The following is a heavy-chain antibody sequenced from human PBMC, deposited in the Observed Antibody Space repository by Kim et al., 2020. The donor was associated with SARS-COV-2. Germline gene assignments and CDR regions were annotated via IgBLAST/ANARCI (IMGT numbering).Heavy chain of an antibody. J-gene: IGHJ6*02. Sequence: GGSLRLSCAVSGFTFSSYGMHWVRQAPGKGLEWVAVISYDGSNKYYAYSVKGRFTISRDNSKNTLYLQMNSLRAEDTAVYYCAREWGGYYYYYYGMDVWGQGTTVTVSS. V-gene: IGHV3-33*05. CDR1: GFTFSSYG. D-gene: IGHD3-16*01. CDR2: ISYDGSNK. CDR3: AREWGGYYYYYYGMDV.